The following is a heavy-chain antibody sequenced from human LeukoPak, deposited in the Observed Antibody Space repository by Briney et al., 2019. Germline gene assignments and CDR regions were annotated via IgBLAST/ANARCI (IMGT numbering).Heavy chain of an antibody. Sequence: GESLRLSCAASGFTFSSFTMNWVRQAPGKGLEWVSSISTSSYYIYYADSVKGRFTISRDNANNSLYLQMNSLRADDTAVYYCARGYYYDTTLDFDYWGQGTLVTVSS. CDR1: GFTFSSFT. V-gene: IGHV3-21*01. CDR2: ISTSSYYI. J-gene: IGHJ4*02. CDR3: ARGYYYDTTLDFDY. D-gene: IGHD3-22*01.